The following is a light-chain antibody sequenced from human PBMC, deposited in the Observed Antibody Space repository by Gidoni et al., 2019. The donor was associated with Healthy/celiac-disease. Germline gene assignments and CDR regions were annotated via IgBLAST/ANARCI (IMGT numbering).Light chain of an antibody. CDR3: QQSYSTPLT. Sequence: IQMTKSPSSLSASVGYRVTITCRASQSISSYLNWYQQKPGNAPKLLIYAASSLQSGVPSRFSGSGSGTDFTLTISSLQPEEFATYYCQQSYSTPLTFGGGTKVEIK. CDR1: QSISSY. CDR2: AAS. V-gene: IGKV1-39*01. J-gene: IGKJ4*01.